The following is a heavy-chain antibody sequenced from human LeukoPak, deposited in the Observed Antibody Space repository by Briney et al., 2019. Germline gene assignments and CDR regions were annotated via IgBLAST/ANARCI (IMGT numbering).Heavy chain of an antibody. J-gene: IGHJ4*02. CDR1: GGSINNYY. CDR3: ARLDDSGSYYERPLDY. Sequence: PSETLSLTCTVSGGSINNYYWSWIRQPPGKRLEWIGSIHYSGATNKNPSLKSRLTMSKDTSKNQFSLNLSSMTAADMAVYYCARLDDSGSYYERPLDYWGQGALVTVSS. D-gene: IGHD3-10*01. CDR2: IHYSGAT. V-gene: IGHV4-59*08.